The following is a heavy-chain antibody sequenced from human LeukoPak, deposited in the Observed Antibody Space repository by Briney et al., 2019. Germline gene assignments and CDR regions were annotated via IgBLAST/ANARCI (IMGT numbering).Heavy chain of an antibody. D-gene: IGHD1-26*01. CDR3: ASSLGGNLIHY. V-gene: IGHV3-48*03. CDR2: IGNSGRPI. CDR1: GFASGTYE. J-gene: IGHJ4*02. Sequence: GGSLTLSCVASGFASGTYEMNWVRPAPGKGLEWVSYIGNSGRPIYYADSVRGRFTIYRDNAQNSLFLQMNSLRAEDTAIYYCASSLGGNLIHYWGQGTLVTVSS.